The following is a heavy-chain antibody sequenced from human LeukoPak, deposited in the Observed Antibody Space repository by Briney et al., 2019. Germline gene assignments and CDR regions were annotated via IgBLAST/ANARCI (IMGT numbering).Heavy chain of an antibody. CDR2: IYYSGSA. CDR1: GGAIGSDGYY. Sequence: PQTLSLTCSVSGGAIGSDGYYWNWIRQHPGKGLEWIGYIYYSGSASYNPSLKSRVTISVDTSKNQFSLRLSSVTAADTAVYYCARGSYYGFSGDSWGQGSLVTVSS. D-gene: IGHD3-10*01. V-gene: IGHV4-31*03. CDR3: ARGSYYGFSGDS. J-gene: IGHJ4*02.